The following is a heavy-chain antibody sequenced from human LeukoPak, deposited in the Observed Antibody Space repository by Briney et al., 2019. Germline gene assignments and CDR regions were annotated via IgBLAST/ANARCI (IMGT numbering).Heavy chain of an antibody. Sequence: GASVKVSCKASGGTFSSYAISWVRQAPGQGLEWMGWISAYNGNTNYAQKLQGRVTMTTDTSTSTAYMELRSLRSDDTAVYYCARAKRGHGSGSAFDIWGQGTMVTVSS. V-gene: IGHV1-18*01. D-gene: IGHD3-10*01. J-gene: IGHJ3*02. CDR3: ARAKRGHGSGSAFDI. CDR1: GGTFSSYA. CDR2: ISAYNGNT.